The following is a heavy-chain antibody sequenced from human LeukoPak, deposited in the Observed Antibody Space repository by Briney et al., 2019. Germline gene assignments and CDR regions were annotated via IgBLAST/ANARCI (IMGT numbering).Heavy chain of an antibody. D-gene: IGHD6-13*01. J-gene: IGHJ5*02. CDR2: ISSSSSYI. V-gene: IGHV3-21*01. CDR3: ARETSAGGNWFDP. CDR1: GFTFSSYS. Sequence: GGSLRLSCAASGFTFSSYSMNWVRQAPGKGLEWVSSISSSSSYIYYADSVKGRFTISRDNAKNSLYLQMNSLRAEDTAVYYCARETSAGGNWFDPWGQGTLVTVSS.